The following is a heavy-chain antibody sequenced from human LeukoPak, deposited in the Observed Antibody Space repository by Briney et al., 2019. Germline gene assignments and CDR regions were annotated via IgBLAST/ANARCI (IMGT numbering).Heavy chain of an antibody. CDR1: GYSISTLSD. Sequence: PSETLSLTCTVSGYSISTLSDWGWIRQSPGKGLEWVASIYHGGSTYYNPSLRRRVTMSMDTSKNQISLTLTSVTAADTAVYYCARETALMDHYDFSGYDWEYWGQGSLVIVSS. J-gene: IGHJ4*02. CDR2: IYHGGST. D-gene: IGHD3-22*01. CDR3: ARETALMDHYDFSGYDWEY. V-gene: IGHV4-38-2*02.